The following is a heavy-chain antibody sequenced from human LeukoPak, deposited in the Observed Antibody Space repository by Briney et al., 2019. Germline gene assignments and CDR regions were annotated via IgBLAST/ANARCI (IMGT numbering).Heavy chain of an antibody. CDR3: ARIPQVATVAVPNFDY. CDR1: GGSISSSNW. D-gene: IGHD6-19*01. V-gene: IGHV4-4*02. CDR2: IYHSGST. J-gene: IGHJ4*02. Sequence: PSETLSLTCAVSGGSISSSNWWSWVRQPPGKGLEWIGEIYHSGSTNYNPSLKSRVTISVDKSKNQFSLKLSSVTAADTAVYYCARIPQVATVAVPNFDYWGQGTLVTVSS.